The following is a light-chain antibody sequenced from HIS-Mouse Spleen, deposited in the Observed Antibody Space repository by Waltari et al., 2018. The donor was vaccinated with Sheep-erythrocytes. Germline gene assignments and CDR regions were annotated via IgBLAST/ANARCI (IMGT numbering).Light chain of an antibody. Sequence: EIVLTQSPATLSLSPGERATLSCRASQSVSSYLAWYQQKPGQAPRLLIYDASNRATGIPARFSGSGSGTDFTLTISSLQAEDVAVYYCQQYYSTPPFGPGTKVDIK. J-gene: IGKJ3*01. CDR1: QSVSSY. V-gene: IGKV3-11*01. CDR2: DAS. CDR3: QQYYSTPP.